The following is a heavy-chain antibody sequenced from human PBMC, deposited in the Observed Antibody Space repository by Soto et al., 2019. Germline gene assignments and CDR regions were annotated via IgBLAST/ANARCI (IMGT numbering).Heavy chain of an antibody. V-gene: IGHV1-69*12. D-gene: IGHD6-6*01. CDR3: ARDRRSSSSVEGGDY. Sequence: QVQLVQSGAEVKKPGSSVKVSCKASGGTFSSYAISWVRQAPGQGLEWMGGIIPIFGTANYAQKFQGRVTIAADESTSNAYMELSSLRSEDTAVYYCARDRRSSSSVEGGDYLGQGTLVNVSS. J-gene: IGHJ4*02. CDR2: IIPIFGTA. CDR1: GGTFSSYA.